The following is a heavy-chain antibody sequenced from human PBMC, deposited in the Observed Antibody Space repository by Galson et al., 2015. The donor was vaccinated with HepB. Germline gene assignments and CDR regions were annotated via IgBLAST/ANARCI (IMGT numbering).Heavy chain of an antibody. CDR3: VGETSVAGTFWFDP. V-gene: IGHV1-18*01. CDR1: GYNFVTYG. Sequence: SVKVSCKASGYNFVTYGFTWVRQAPGRGLEWMGWISGYDAKTNYARNLQGRVTMTIDTSTSTAYMELRSLTSDDTAVYYCVGETSVAGTFWFDPWGQGTLATVSS. CDR2: ISGYDAKT. J-gene: IGHJ5*02. D-gene: IGHD6-19*01.